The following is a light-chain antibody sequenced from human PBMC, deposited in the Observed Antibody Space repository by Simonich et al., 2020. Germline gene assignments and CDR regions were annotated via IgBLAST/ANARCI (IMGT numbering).Light chain of an antibody. CDR2: EDS. Sequence: SSELTQDPAVSVALGQTVRITCQGDSLRSYYASWYQQKPGQDPVLVIYEDSKRPSGIPERFSGSSTGTMATLTISGAQVEDEADYDCYSTDSSGNQGVFGGGTKLTVL. V-gene: IGLV3-19*01. J-gene: IGLJ3*02. CDR3: YSTDSSGNQGV. CDR1: SLRSYY.